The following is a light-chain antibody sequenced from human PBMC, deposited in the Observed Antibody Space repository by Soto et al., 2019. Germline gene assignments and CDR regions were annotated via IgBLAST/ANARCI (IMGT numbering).Light chain of an antibody. CDR2: GAS. V-gene: IGKV3-15*01. J-gene: IGKJ4*01. CDR3: QQYDNLRLA. Sequence: EIVMTQSPATLSVSPGERATLSCRASQSVSSNLAWYQQKPGQAPRLLIYGASTRATGIPARFSGSGSGTDFTFTISSLQPEDIATYYCQQYDNLRLAFGGGTKVDI. CDR1: QSVSSN.